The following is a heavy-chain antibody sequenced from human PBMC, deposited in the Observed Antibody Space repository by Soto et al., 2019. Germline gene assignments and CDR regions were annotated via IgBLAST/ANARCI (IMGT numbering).Heavy chain of an antibody. CDR2: ISSNGGST. Sequence: GGSLRLSCAASGFTFSSYAMHWVRQAPGKGLEYVSAISSNGGSTYYANSVKGRFTISRDNSKNTLYLQMGSLRAEDMAVYYCARDSSPPEQQLTPTGVYYYYYYMDVWGKGTTVTVSS. J-gene: IGHJ6*03. V-gene: IGHV3-64*01. D-gene: IGHD6-13*01. CDR3: ARDSSPPEQQLTPTGVYYYYYYMDV. CDR1: GFTFSSYA.